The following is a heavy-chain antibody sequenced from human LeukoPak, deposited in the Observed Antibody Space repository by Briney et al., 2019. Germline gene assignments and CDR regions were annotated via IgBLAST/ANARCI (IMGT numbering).Heavy chain of an antibody. CDR2: ISAYNGNT. V-gene: IGHV1-18*01. J-gene: IGHJ4*02. CDR1: GYTFTSYG. CDR3: ARGLAVAGTTLFDY. D-gene: IGHD6-19*01. Sequence: ASVKVSCKASGYTFTSYGISWVRQAPGQGLEWMRWISAYNGNTNYAQKLQGRVTMTTDTSTSTAYMELSSLRSEDTAAYYCARGLAVAGTTLFDYWGQGTLVTVSS.